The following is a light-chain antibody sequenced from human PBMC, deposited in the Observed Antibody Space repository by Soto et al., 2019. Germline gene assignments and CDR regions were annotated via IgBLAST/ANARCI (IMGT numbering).Light chain of an antibody. CDR2: GAS. Sequence: EIVLTQSPGTLSLSPGERATLSCRASQSFNSIYLAWYQQKPGQAPRLLIYGASSRATGIPDRFSGSGSGTDFTLTISRLEPEDFAVYYCNPYDSWTLGQGTKVDIK. V-gene: IGKV3-20*01. CDR1: QSFNSIY. CDR3: NPYDSWT. J-gene: IGKJ1*01.